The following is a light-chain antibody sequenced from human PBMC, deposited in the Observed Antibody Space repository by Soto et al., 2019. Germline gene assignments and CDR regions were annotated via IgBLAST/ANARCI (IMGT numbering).Light chain of an antibody. J-gene: IGLJ1*01. CDR3: SSYTSSSSLV. CDR1: SSDIGRYDY. V-gene: IGLV2-14*03. Sequence: ALTQPASVSGSPGQSITISCTGTSSDIGRYDYVSWYQQHPGKAPKFIIYDVYSRPSGVSNRFSGSKSGNTASLTISGLQPEDEADYFCSSYTSSSSLVFGPGTK. CDR2: DVY.